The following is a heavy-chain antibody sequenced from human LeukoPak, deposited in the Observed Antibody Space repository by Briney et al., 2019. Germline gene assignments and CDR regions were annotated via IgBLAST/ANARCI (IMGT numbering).Heavy chain of an antibody. Sequence: ASVKVSCKASGGTFSSYTISWVRQAPGQGIEGMGRIIPILGKAKYAQKFQGRVTITADKSTSTAYMELSSLRSEDTAVYYCARTKNWDIVVVPAAISDYWGQGTLVTVSS. CDR2: IIPILGKA. V-gene: IGHV1-69*02. D-gene: IGHD2-2*02. CDR1: GGTFSSYT. CDR3: ARTKNWDIVVVPAAISDY. J-gene: IGHJ4*02.